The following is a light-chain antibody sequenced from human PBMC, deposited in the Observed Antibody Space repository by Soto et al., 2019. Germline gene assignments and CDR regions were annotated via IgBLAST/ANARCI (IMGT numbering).Light chain of an antibody. J-gene: IGKJ4*01. CDR3: QQYDNLPLT. CDR1: QSVRSH. Sequence: DIQMTQSPSSLSASVGDRVTITCRASQSVRSHLNWFQQKPGKAPDLLIYGASTLQFGVPSRFSGSGSGTDFILTISNLQPEYIATYYCQQYDNLPLTFGGGTKVDI. CDR2: GAS. V-gene: IGKV1-39*01.